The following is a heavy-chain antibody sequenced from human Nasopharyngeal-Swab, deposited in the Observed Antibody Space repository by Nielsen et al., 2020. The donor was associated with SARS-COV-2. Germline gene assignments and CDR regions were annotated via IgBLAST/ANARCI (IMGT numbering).Heavy chain of an antibody. CDR1: GFTFSDYA. D-gene: IGHD2-21*02. V-gene: IGHV3-23*01. CDR3: ARFSRCDDDCPSDY. J-gene: IGHJ4*02. CDR2: ITSRGDRT. Sequence: GGSLRLSCTPSGFTFSDYAMNWVRLAPGKGLEWVASITSRGDRTYYGDSVKGRFTIFRENYKNTLYLQLNSLIAEDTARYYCARFSRCDDDCPSDYWGQGTLVTVSS.